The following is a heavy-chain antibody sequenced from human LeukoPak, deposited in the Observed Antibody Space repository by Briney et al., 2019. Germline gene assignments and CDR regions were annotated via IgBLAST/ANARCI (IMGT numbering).Heavy chain of an antibody. CDR1: GGSFSGYY. Sequence: SETLSLTCAVYGGSFSGYYWSWIRQPPGKGLEWIGEINHSGSTNYNPSLKSRVTISVDTSKNQFSLKLSSVTAADTAVYYCARETRKTTMIVVVTNWFDPWGQGTLVTVSS. V-gene: IGHV4-34*01. CDR2: INHSGST. J-gene: IGHJ5*02. CDR3: ARETRKTTMIVVVTNWFDP. D-gene: IGHD3-22*01.